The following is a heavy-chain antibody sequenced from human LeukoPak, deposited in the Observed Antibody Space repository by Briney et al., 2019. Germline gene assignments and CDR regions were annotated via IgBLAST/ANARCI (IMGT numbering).Heavy chain of an antibody. D-gene: IGHD2-15*01. V-gene: IGHV3-11*06. J-gene: IGHJ5*01. CDR3: ARERRYCSGSSCSNWFDS. CDR1: GFTFSGFY. Sequence: GGSLRLSCAASGFTFSGFYMSWIHQTPGRGLEWVSYISDRSTYTNYADSVKGRFTISRDNAGNSLYLQMSSLRAEDTAVYYCARERRYCSGSSCSNWFDSWGQGTLVTVSS. CDR2: ISDRSTYT.